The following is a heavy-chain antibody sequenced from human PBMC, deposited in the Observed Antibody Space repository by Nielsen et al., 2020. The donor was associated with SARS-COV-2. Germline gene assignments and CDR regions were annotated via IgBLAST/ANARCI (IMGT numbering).Heavy chain of an antibody. V-gene: IGHV3-74*01. CDR3: VRDYFASFDY. D-gene: IGHD2/OR15-2a*01. CDR2: INTDGSNT. CDR1: GFTFGTSW. J-gene: IGHJ4*02. Sequence: GGSLRLSCAASGFTFGTSWMSWVRQAPGKGLIVVSVINTDGSNTLYADSGKGRFTISRDNSRNTLYLQMNSLGAEDTAVYYCVRDYFASFDYWGQGTLVIVSS.